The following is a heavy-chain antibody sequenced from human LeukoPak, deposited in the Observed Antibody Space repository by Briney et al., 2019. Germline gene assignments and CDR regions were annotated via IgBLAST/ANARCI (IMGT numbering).Heavy chain of an antibody. V-gene: IGHV1-24*01. CDR1: GYSLTELF. CDR3: ATGPTMPEPDTSPGLLDF. D-gene: IGHD2-2*01. J-gene: IGHJ4*02. CDR2: VDPESGAA. Sequence: ASVKVSCKVSGYSLTELFTHWVRQAPGKGLEWMGGVDPESGAAMYAQKLQGRVTMTEDTSTDTAYMELNSLTSDDTAVYYCATGPTMPEPDTSPGLLDFWGQGTLVTVSS.